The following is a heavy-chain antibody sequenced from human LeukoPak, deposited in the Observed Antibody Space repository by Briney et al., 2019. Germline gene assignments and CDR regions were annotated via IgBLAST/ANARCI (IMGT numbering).Heavy chain of an antibody. D-gene: IGHD4-23*01. CDR2: IIPIFGTA. CDR1: GGTFSSYA. CDR3: ARFGGNSGSDFDY. J-gene: IGHJ4*02. Sequence: GASVKFSCKASGGTFSSYAISWVRQAPGQGLEWMGGIIPIFGTANYAQKFQGRVTITADESTSTAYMELSSLRSEDTAVYYCARFGGNSGSDFDYWGQGTLVTVSS. V-gene: IGHV1-69*13.